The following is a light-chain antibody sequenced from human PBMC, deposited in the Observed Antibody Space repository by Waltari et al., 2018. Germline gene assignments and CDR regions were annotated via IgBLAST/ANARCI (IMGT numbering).Light chain of an antibody. J-gene: IGKJ4*01. V-gene: IGKV1-5*03. CDR2: KAF. Sequence: DIQMTQSPSTLSASVGDRVTITCRASQGLDSWLAWYQQKPGKAPKLMIYKAFSLESGVPSRFSGGGSGAEYTLTISSLQPDDFATYYCQQRHNWPLTFGGGTKVEIK. CDR1: QGLDSW. CDR3: QQRHNWPLT.